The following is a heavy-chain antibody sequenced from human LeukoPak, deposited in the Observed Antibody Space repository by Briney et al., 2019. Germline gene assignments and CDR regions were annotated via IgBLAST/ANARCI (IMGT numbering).Heavy chain of an antibody. CDR2: ITPSGGT. V-gene: IGHV1-2*02. CDR1: GYTFSTYA. J-gene: IGHJ4*02. Sequence: ASVKVSCKASGYTFSTYAMHWVRQAPGQGLEWMGWITPSGGTNYPQKFQGRVAITRDTSITTAYMDLSRLTSDDTAVYYCARDRYGDGFAHFDYWGQGALVTVSS. CDR3: ARDRYGDGFAHFDY. D-gene: IGHD5-24*01.